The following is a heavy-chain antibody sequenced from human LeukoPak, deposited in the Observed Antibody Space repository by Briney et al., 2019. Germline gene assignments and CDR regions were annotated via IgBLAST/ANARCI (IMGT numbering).Heavy chain of an antibody. CDR1: GVSISRSNW. Sequence: KPSETLSLTCAVSGVSISRSNWWSWVRQPPGKGLEWIGSIYHSGSTYYNPSLKSRVTISVDTSKNQFSLKLSSVTAADTAVYYCASTIKISGSLSSWYGSGAFDIWGQGTMVTVSS. J-gene: IGHJ3*02. V-gene: IGHV4-4*02. CDR2: IYHSGST. D-gene: IGHD6-13*01. CDR3: ASTIKISGSLSSWYGSGAFDI.